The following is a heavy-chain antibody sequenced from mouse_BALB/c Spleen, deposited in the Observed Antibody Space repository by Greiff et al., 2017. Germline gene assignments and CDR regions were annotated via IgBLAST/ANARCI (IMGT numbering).Heavy chain of an antibody. D-gene: IGHD1-1*01. CDR3: ARGDYGGYFDV. CDR1: GFTFSDYY. Sequence: DVQLQESGGGLVKPGGSLKLSCAASGFTFSDYYMYWVRQTPEKRLEWVATISDGGSYTYYPDSVKGRFTISRDNAKNNLYLQMSSLKSEDTAMYYCARGDYGGYFDVWGAGTTVTVSS. J-gene: IGHJ1*01. CDR2: ISDGGSYT. V-gene: IGHV5-4*02.